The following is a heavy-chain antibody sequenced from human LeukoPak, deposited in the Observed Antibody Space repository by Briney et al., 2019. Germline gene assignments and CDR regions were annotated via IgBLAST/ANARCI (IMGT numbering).Heavy chain of an antibody. D-gene: IGHD3-22*01. CDR3: TKQSLYDSSGHFHY. CDR1: GFTFSSYA. CDR2: ITGSGGYT. J-gene: IGHJ4*02. Sequence: GSLRLSCAASGFTFSSYAMTLVRQAPGKGLEWVSTITGSGGYTYYADSVKGRFTISRDNSKNTLFLRMNSLRAEDTAVYFCTKQSLYDSSGHFHYWGQGTLVTVSS. V-gene: IGHV3-23*01.